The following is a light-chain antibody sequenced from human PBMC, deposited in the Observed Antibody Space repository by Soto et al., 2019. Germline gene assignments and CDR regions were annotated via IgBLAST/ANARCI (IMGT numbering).Light chain of an antibody. V-gene: IGKV2-30*01. CDR3: MQGTHWQWT. Sequence: DVEMTQSPLSLPLSLEQPASISSRSSRILVASEGNTYLNGLQQRPGQTPRRLMSRAYQRDSGVPDRFSGSGSGTDFTLKISRVEAEDVAVYYCMQGTHWQWTLGQGTEVDIK. J-gene: IGKJ1*01. CDR1: RILVASEGNTY. CDR2: RAY.